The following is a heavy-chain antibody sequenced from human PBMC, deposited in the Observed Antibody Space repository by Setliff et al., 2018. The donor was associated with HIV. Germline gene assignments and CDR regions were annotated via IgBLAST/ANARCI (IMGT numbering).Heavy chain of an antibody. D-gene: IGHD6-13*01. V-gene: IGHV4-4*09. CDR1: GGSISTSY. Sequence: SETLSLTCTVSGGSISTSYWNWIRQPPGKGLEWIAYIYISGTTNYNPSLKSRVTISLDTSRNQFSLKLSSVTAADAAVYYCARAAAAGRPYYYYFGLDVWGQGTTVTVSS. CDR3: ARAAAAGRPYYYYFGLDV. CDR2: IYISGTT. J-gene: IGHJ6*02.